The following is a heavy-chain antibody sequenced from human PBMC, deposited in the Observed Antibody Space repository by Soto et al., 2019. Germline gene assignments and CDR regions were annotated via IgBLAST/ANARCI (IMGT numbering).Heavy chain of an antibody. CDR3: ARDLSWGSNWYYYMDV. Sequence: GGSLRLSCATSGFILSDCAMNWVRQAPRKGLEWVSYISSSSSVIDYADSVKGRFTVSRDNARNSLYLQMNSLRAEDTAVYYCARDLSWGSNWYYYMDVWGKGTTVTVSS. V-gene: IGHV3-48*01. D-gene: IGHD7-27*01. CDR1: GFILSDCA. J-gene: IGHJ6*03. CDR2: ISSSSSVI.